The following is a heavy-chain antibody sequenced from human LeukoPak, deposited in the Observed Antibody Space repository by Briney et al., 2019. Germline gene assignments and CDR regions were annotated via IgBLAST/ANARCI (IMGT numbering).Heavy chain of an antibody. CDR1: GFTFSSYS. J-gene: IGHJ6*03. Sequence: PGGSLRLSCAASGFTFSSYSMNWVRQAPGKGLEWVSSISSSSSYIYYADSVKGRFTISRDNAKNSLYLQMNSLRAEDTAVYYCARSSGSPHYMDVWGKGTTVTVSS. D-gene: IGHD1-26*01. CDR2: ISSSSSYI. V-gene: IGHV3-21*01. CDR3: ARSSGSPHYMDV.